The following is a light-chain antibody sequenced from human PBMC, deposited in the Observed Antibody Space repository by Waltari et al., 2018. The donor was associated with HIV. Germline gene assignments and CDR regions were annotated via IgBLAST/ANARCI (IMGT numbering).Light chain of an antibody. CDR3: CSYAGSRIHVL. J-gene: IGLJ2*01. V-gene: IGLV2-23*02. CDR1: FSDVGSYNL. CDR2: EVT. Sequence: QSALTQPASVSGSPGQSITISCTGTFSDVGSYNLVSWYQKHPGEAPKIMIYEVTKRPSGVSSRFSGSKSGNTASLTISGLQAEDEADYYCCSYAGSRIHVLFGGGTKLTVL.